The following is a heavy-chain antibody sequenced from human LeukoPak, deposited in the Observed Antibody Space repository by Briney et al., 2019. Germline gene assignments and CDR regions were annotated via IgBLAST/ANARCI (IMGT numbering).Heavy chain of an antibody. J-gene: IGHJ4*02. CDR3: AKDIGAAVAGIHDY. CDR1: GFTFSSYG. CDR2: IRSDGSNK. Sequence: PGGSLRLSCAASGFTFSSYGMHWVRQAPGKGLEWVAFIRSDGSNKYCADSVKGRFTISRDNSKNTLYLQMNSLITEDTAVYYCAKDIGAAVAGIHDYWGQGALVTVSS. V-gene: IGHV3-30*02. D-gene: IGHD6-19*01.